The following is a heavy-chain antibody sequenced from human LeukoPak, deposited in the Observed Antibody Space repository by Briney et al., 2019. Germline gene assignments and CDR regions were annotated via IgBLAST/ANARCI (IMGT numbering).Heavy chain of an antibody. CDR1: GGSISYYY. V-gene: IGHV4-34*01. CDR2: INHSGST. CDR3: ARSPSGGGKDAFDI. D-gene: IGHD2-2*01. J-gene: IGHJ3*02. Sequence: SETLSLTCTVAGGSISYYYWSWIRQPPGKGLEWIGEINHSGSTNYNPSLKSRVTISVDTSKNHFSLRLSSVTAADTAVYYCARSPSGGGKDAFDIWGQGTMVTVSS.